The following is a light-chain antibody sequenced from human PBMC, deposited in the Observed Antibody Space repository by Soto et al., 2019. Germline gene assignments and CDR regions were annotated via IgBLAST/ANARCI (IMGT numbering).Light chain of an antibody. CDR1: QSVSRF. Sequence: EVVLTQSPATLSLSPGERSTLSSRASQSVSRFLDWYQQKPGQAPRLLIFDASNRATGIPAKFSDSGSGTDFTLTISSLEAEDYAVYYCQHRSDWPITFGQGTRLDIK. CDR3: QHRSDWPIT. V-gene: IGKV3-11*01. J-gene: IGKJ5*01. CDR2: DAS.